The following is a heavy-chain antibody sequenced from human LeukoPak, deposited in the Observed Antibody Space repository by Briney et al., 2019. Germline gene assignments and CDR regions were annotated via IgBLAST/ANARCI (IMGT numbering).Heavy chain of an antibody. Sequence: GESLKISCKGSGYSFTSYWIGWVRQMPGKGLEWMGIIYPGDSETRYSPSFQGQVTISADKSISTAYLQWNSLRDSDTAIYYCARRGRSLLFSSIDYWGQGTLVTVSS. D-gene: IGHD2-15*01. CDR1: GYSFTSYW. CDR2: IYPGDSET. J-gene: IGHJ4*02. V-gene: IGHV5-51*01. CDR3: ARRGRSLLFSSIDY.